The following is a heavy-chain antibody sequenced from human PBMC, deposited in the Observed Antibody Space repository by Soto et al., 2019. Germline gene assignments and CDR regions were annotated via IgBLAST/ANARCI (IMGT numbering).Heavy chain of an antibody. CDR3: AREPRYCRGGSCSITGDAFDI. CDR2: ISNRGDT. D-gene: IGHD2-15*01. J-gene: IGHJ3*02. CDR1: GFIVSDTY. Sequence: EVQLVESGGGLVQPGGSLRLSCTASGFIVSDTYMNWVRQAPGKGLEWVSVISNRGDTHYADSVRGRFSRSRDIADNTVHLQMNSLRVEDTAVYYCAREPRYCRGGSCSITGDAFDIWGQGTMVTVSS. V-gene: IGHV3-66*01.